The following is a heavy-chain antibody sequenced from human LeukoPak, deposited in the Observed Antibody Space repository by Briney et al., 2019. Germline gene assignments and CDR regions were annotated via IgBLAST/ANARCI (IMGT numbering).Heavy chain of an antibody. V-gene: IGHV1-69*13. J-gene: IGHJ6*02. D-gene: IGHD2-15*01. CDR3: ASRYCSGGRCDSSYYYYYGKDV. CDR2: IIPIFGTA. Sequence: SVKVSCKASGGTLNSFAISWVRQAPGQGLEWMGGIIPIFGTANYAQKFQGGVTITADESTSTAYMELSSLRSEDTAVYYCASRYCSGGRCDSSYYYYYGKDVWGQGTTVTVSS. CDR1: GGTLNSFA.